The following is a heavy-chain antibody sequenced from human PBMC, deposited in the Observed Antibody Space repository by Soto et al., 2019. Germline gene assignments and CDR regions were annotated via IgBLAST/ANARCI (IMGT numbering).Heavy chain of an antibody. D-gene: IGHD3-9*01. J-gene: IGHJ3*02. Sequence: QVQLVQSGAEVKKPGASVKVSCKASGYSFIGYYMHWVRQVPGQGLEWMGWINPNSGATNYAQKFKGRVTMTRDTSISTADMEMNRLRDDDTCVYDCAKDSSYDNLTGYSRKGFDMWGQGTMVTVSS. V-gene: IGHV1-2*02. CDR3: AKDSSYDNLTGYSRKGFDM. CDR2: INPNSGAT. CDR1: GYSFIGYY.